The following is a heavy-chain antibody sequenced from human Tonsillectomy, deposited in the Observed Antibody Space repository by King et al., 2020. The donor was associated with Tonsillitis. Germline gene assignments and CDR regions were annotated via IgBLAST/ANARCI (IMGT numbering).Heavy chain of an antibody. J-gene: IGHJ4*02. D-gene: IGHD3-10*01. V-gene: IGHV4-59*01. CDR3: ARGNGYYYYFDY. CDR1: GDSISSYY. CDR2: IHNSGST. Sequence: QLQESGPGLVKPSETLSLTCTVSGDSISSYYWTLVRQPPGKGLEWIGDIHNSGSTNSNPSLKSRVTISVDTSKNQFYLKLSSVTAADTAVYYYARGNGYYYYFDYWGQGTLVTVSS.